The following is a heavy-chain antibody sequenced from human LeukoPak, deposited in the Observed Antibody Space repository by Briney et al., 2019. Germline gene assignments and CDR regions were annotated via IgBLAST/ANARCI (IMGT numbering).Heavy chain of an antibody. CDR3: ARAGFTRPFDY. CDR2: IYYSGST. V-gene: IGHV4-59*08. J-gene: IGHJ4*02. Sequence: KPSETLSLTCTVSGGSTSSYYWSWIRQPPGKGLEWIGYIYYSGSTNYNPSLKSRVTISVDTSKNQFSLKLSSVTAADTAVYYCARAGFTRPFDYWGQGTLVTVSS. D-gene: IGHD5-12*01. CDR1: GGSTSSYY.